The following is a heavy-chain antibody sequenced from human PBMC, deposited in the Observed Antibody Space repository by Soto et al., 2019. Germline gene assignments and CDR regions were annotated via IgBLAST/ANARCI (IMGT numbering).Heavy chain of an antibody. J-gene: IGHJ3*01. CDR2: MNPNSGNT. V-gene: IGHV1-8*01. CDR3: ARDSSTTNPG. D-gene: IGHD2-2*01. CDR1: GYTFTDYD. Sequence: QVQLVQSGAEVRRPGTSVMVSCKTSGYTFTDYDINWVRQATGQGLEWMGWMNPNSGNTGYAQKFQGRVSMTRNTATSTAYMELSSLRSEDTAIYYCARDSSTTNPGWGQGTMVTVSS.